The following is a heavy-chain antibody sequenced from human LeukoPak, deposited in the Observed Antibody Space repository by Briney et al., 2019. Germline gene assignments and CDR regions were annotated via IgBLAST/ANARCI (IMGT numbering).Heavy chain of an antibody. Sequence: SQTLSLTCAISGDSVSSNTAAWNWTRQSPSRGLEWLGRTFYRSKWHNDYAVSVKSRITINPDTSKNQFSLYLNSVTPEDTAVYYCARDGWPAFDYWGQGTLVTVSS. CDR3: ARDGWPAFDY. CDR1: GDSVSSNTAA. D-gene: IGHD2-15*01. CDR2: TFYRSKWHN. J-gene: IGHJ4*02. V-gene: IGHV6-1*01.